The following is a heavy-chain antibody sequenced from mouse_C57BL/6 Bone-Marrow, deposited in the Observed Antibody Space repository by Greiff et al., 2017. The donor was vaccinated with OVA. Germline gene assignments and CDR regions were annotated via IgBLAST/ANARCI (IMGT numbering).Heavy chain of an antibody. V-gene: IGHV2-4*01. CDR3: AKAGFVTTVVATRDWYFDV. Sequence: QVQLQQSGPGLVQPSQSLSITCTVSGFSLTSYGVHWVRQPPGQGLEWLGVIWRGGSTDYNAAFISRLSISKDNSKSHVFFKMNSLKADDTAIYYCAKAGFVTTVVATRDWYFDVWGTGTTVTVSS. D-gene: IGHD1-1*01. J-gene: IGHJ1*03. CDR2: IWRGGST. CDR1: GFSLTSYG.